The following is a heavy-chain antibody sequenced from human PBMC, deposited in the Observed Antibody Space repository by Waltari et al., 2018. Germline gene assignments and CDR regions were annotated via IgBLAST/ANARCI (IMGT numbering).Heavy chain of an antibody. CDR2: ISGSGGST. CDR1: GFTFSSYA. V-gene: IGHV3-23*04. Sequence: EVQLVESGGGLVQPGGSLRLSCAASGFTFSSYAMSWVRQAPGQGLEWVSAISGSGGSTYYADSVKGRFTISRDNSKNTLYLQMNSLRAEDTAVYYCAKDRVGLGYYDSSGYFDYWGQGTLVTVSS. D-gene: IGHD3-22*01. J-gene: IGHJ4*02. CDR3: AKDRVGLGYYDSSGYFDY.